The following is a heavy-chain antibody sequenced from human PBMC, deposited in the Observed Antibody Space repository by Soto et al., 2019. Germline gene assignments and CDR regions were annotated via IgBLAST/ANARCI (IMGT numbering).Heavy chain of an antibody. CDR1: GFTFSSYA. V-gene: IGHV3-23*01. D-gene: IGHD3-16*01. CDR2: ISGSGGST. J-gene: IGHJ6*02. CDR3: AKGSRPAFWVYYYYGMDV. Sequence: GGSLRLSCAASGFTFSSYAMSWVRQAPGKGLEWVSAISGSGGSTYYADSVKGRFTISRDNSKNTLYLQMNSLRAEDTAVYYCAKGSRPAFWVYYYYGMDVWGQGTTVTVSS.